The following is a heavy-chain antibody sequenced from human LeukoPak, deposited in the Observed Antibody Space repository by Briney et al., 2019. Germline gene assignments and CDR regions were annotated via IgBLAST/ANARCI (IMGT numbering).Heavy chain of an antibody. CDR1: GDSISSSSYY. CDR3: ATSIAVGDSAFDI. Sequence: KPPETLSLTCSVSGDSISSSSYYWGWIRQPPGKGLEWIGSIYYSGSTYYNPSLKSRVTISVDTSKNQFSLKLSSVTAADTAVYYCATSIAVGDSAFDIWGQGTMVTVSS. V-gene: IGHV4-39*01. J-gene: IGHJ3*02. CDR2: IYYSGST. D-gene: IGHD6-19*01.